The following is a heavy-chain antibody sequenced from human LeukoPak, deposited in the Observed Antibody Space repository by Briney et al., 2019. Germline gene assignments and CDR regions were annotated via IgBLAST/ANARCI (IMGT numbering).Heavy chain of an antibody. CDR2: IWSDGSNK. CDR1: GFTFSNYG. J-gene: IGHJ6*02. CDR3: ARALFAGAFYGIDV. V-gene: IGHV3-33*01. Sequence: GGSLRLSCAASGFTFSNYGVHWVRQAPGKGLEWVAIIWSDGSNKYYADSVKGRFTISRDNSKNTLYLQMNSLRAEDTAVYYCARALFAGAFYGIDVWGQGTTVTVSS.